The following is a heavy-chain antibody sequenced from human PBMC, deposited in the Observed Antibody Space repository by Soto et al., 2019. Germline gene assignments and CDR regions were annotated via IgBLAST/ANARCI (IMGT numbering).Heavy chain of an antibody. Sequence: EVKLVESGGGLVQPGGSLRLSCAASGFTFSGYWMNWVRQAPGQGLEWVANIKQDGGEKYYVDSVKGRFTISRDNAKNSLYLQMNSLRAEDTAVYYCARDRWWLVHGGQGTLVTVSS. CDR2: IKQDGGEK. CDR3: ARDRWWLVH. D-gene: IGHD6-19*01. CDR1: GFTFSGYW. V-gene: IGHV3-7*01. J-gene: IGHJ4*02.